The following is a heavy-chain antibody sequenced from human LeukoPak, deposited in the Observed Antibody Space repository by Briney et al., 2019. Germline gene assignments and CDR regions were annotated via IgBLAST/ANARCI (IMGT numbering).Heavy chain of an antibody. CDR1: GGSFSGYY. CDR3: ARLGDAYYGSGSYYPDY. D-gene: IGHD3-10*01. Sequence: PSETPSLTCAVYGGSFSGYYWSWIRQPPGKGLEWIGEINHSGSTYYNPSLKSRVTISVDTSKNQFSLKLSSVTAADTAVYYCARLGDAYYGSGSYYPDYWGQGTLVTVSS. CDR2: INHSGST. J-gene: IGHJ4*02. V-gene: IGHV4-34*01.